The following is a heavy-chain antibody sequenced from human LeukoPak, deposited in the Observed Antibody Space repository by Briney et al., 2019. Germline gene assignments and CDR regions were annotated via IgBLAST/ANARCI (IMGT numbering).Heavy chain of an antibody. CDR1: GFTFSSYG. CDR2: IWYDGSNK. CDR3: ARDLSGNYVSY. Sequence: GRSLRLSCAASGFTFSSYGMHWVRQAPGKGLEWVAVIWYDGSNKYYADSVKGRFTISRDNSKNTLYLQMNSLRAEDTAVYYCARDLSGNYVSYWGQGTLVTVSS. V-gene: IGHV3-33*01. D-gene: IGHD1-26*01. J-gene: IGHJ4*02.